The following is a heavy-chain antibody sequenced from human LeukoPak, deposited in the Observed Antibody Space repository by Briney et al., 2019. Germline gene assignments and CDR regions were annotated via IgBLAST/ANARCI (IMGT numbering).Heavy chain of an antibody. CDR1: GFTFSSYG. CDR2: ISYDGSNK. Sequence: GGSLRLSCAASGFTFSSYGMHWVRQAPGKGLEWVAVISYDGSNKYYADSVKCRFTIARDNSKTTLYLEMNNLRVEDTAVYYCARVQFQWFDPWGQGTLVTVSS. D-gene: IGHD6-19*01. CDR3: ARVQFQWFDP. J-gene: IGHJ5*02. V-gene: IGHV3-30*03.